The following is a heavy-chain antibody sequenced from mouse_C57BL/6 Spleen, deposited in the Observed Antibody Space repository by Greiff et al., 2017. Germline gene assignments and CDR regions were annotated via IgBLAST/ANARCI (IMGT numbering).Heavy chain of an antibody. CDR1: GYTFTDYA. D-gene: IGHD1-1*01. J-gene: IGHJ4*01. CDR2: ISTYYGDA. Sequence: VQLQQSGPELVRPGVSVKISCKASGYTFTDYAMHWVKQSHAKSLEWIGVISTYYGDASYNKKFKDKATLTVDKSSSTAYMELVRLTSEDSAVYYCARKGYYGSIYDAMDYWGQGTSVTVAS. CDR3: ARKGYYGSIYDAMDY. V-gene: IGHV1-67*01.